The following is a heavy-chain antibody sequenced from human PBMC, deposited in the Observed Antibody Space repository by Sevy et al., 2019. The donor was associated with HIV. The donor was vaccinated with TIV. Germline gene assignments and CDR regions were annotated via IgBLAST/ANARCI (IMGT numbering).Heavy chain of an antibody. Sequence: GGSLRLSCAASGFTFSNAWMSWVRQAPGKGLEWVGRIKSKTDGGTTDYAAPVKGRFTISRDDSKNTLYLQMNSLKTEDTAVYYCTTEVSSTAARPSLGMDVWGQWTTVTDSS. V-gene: IGHV3-15*01. J-gene: IGHJ6*02. CDR1: GFTFSNAW. D-gene: IGHD6-6*01. CDR3: TTEVSSTAARPSLGMDV. CDR2: IKSKTDGGTT.